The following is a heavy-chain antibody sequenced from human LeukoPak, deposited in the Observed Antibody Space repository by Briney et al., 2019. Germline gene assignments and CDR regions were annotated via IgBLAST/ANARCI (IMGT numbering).Heavy chain of an antibody. Sequence: GGSLRLSCAASGFTFSSYWMSWVRQAPGKGLEWVANIKQDGSEKYYVDSVKGRFTISRDNAKNSLYLQMNSLRAEDTAVCYCARDPPRTRIAAAGTGVWYWGQGTLVTVSS. D-gene: IGHD6-13*01. J-gene: IGHJ4*02. CDR1: GFTFSSYW. CDR3: ARDPPRTRIAAAGTGVWY. V-gene: IGHV3-7*01. CDR2: IKQDGSEK.